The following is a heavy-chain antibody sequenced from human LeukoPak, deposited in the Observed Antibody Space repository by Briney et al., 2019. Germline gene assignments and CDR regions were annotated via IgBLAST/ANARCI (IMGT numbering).Heavy chain of an antibody. CDR3: AKGYGSGYFPNDY. J-gene: IGHJ4*02. Sequence: PGGSLRLSCAASGFTFSGSAMSWVRQAPGEGLEWVSLISYSGANSYYTDSVRGRFTISRDNSKDTLFLQMNSLRAEDTAIYYCAKGYGSGYFPNDYWGQGTLVTVSS. CDR2: ISYSGANS. V-gene: IGHV3-23*01. D-gene: IGHD3-22*01. CDR1: GFTFSGSA.